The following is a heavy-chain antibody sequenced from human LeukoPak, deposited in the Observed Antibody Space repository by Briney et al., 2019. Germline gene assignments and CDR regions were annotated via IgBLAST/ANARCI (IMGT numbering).Heavy chain of an antibody. D-gene: IGHD4-17*01. J-gene: IGHJ4*02. CDR3: ARATDYGDLDY. V-gene: IGHV4-34*01. CDR1: GGSFSGYY. CDR2: INHSGST. Sequence: SETLSLTCAVYGGSFSGYYWSWIRQPPGKGLEWIGEINHSGSTNYNPSLKSRVTISVDASKNQFSLKLSSVTAADTAVYYCARATDYGDLDYWGQGTLVTVSS.